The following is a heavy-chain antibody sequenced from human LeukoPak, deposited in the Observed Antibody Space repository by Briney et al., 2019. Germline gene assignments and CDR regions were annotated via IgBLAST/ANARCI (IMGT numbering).Heavy chain of an antibody. CDR3: ARDYVHYDYVWGSYRLNY. J-gene: IGHJ4*02. Sequence: ASVKVTCRSSGYTYTDYYMHWLRQAPGQGLAWMGWINPNSGGTNYAQKFQGRVAMTRDTSISTAYMELSRLRSDDTAVYYCARDYVHYDYVWGSYRLNYWGQGTLVTVSS. CDR2: INPNSGGT. D-gene: IGHD3-16*02. CDR1: GYTYTDYY. V-gene: IGHV1-2*02.